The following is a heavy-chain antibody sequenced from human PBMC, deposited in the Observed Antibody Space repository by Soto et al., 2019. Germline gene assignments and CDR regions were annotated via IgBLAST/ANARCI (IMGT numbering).Heavy chain of an antibody. J-gene: IGHJ6*02. Sequence: AASVKVSCKASGGTFSSYTISWVRQAPGQGLEWMGRIIPILGIANYAQKFQGRVTITADKSTSTAYMELSSLRSEDTAVYYCARGPFSSSWYSSYYGMDVWGQGTTVTVSS. CDR2: IIPILGIA. CDR3: ARGPFSSSWYSSYYGMDV. CDR1: GGTFSSYT. V-gene: IGHV1-69*02. D-gene: IGHD6-13*01.